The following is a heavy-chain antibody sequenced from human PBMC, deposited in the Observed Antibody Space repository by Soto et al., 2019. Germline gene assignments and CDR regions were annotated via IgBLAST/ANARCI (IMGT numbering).Heavy chain of an antibody. D-gene: IGHD6-6*01. Sequence: GGSLRLSCAASGFTFSGSAMHWVRQASGKGLEWVGRIRSKANSYATAYAASVKGRFTISRDDSKNTAYLQMNSLKTEDTAVYYCTRHGKNEYSSSVFDYWGQGTLVTVSS. CDR2: IRSKANSYAT. V-gene: IGHV3-73*01. CDR1: GFTFSGSA. CDR3: TRHGKNEYSSSVFDY. J-gene: IGHJ4*02.